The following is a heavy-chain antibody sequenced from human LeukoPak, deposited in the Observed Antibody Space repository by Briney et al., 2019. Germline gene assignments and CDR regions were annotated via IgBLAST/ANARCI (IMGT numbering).Heavy chain of an antibody. V-gene: IGHV1-2*02. D-gene: IGHD6-19*01. J-gene: IGHJ4*02. CDR1: GYTFTGYY. CDR2: INPNSGGT. CDR3: ARSDSSGWHFDY. Sequence: ASVKVSCKASGYTFTGYYMHWVRQAPGQGLEWMGWINPNSGGTNYAQKFQGRVTMTRDTSISTAYMELSRLRSDDTAVYYCARSDSSGWHFDYWGQGALVTVSS.